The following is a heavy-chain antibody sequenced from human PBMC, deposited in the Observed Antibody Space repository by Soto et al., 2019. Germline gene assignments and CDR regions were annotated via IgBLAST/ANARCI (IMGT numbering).Heavy chain of an antibody. CDR1: GYTFSKYD. J-gene: IGHJ4*02. CDR3: VRQYFDFWTDFPDFDY. Sequence: QVQLVQSGTEVKTPGASVKVSCKTSGYTFSKYDISWVRQAPGQGLEWMGLISANSGRANYAQKLQGRVTMTTDTSTSTAYMELGSLRSDDTADYYCVRQYFDFWTDFPDFDYWGQGTLVTVSS. CDR2: ISANSGRA. D-gene: IGHD3-3*01. V-gene: IGHV1-18*01.